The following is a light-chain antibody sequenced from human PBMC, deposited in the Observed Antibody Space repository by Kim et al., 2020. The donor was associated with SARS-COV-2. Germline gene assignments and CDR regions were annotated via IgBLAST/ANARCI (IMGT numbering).Light chain of an antibody. CDR3: QQYYSHWT. J-gene: IGKJ1*01. V-gene: IGKV4-1*01. Sequence: DIVMTQSPDSLAVSLGERATINCKSSQSVLYSSNNKNYLAWYQQKPGQPPKLLIYWASTRESGVPDRFSGSGSGTDFTLTISSLQAEDVAVYYCQQYYSHWTFGQGTKVDIK. CDR1: QSVLYSSNNKNY. CDR2: WAS.